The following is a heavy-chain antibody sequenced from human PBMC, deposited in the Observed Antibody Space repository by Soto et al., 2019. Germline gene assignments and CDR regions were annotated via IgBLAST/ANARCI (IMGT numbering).Heavy chain of an antibody. Sequence: GASGKVPCKASGDTFSSYTIRLVRQAPGQGRGWMXGXIXXXGXAXXXQXXQXRVTIAADEYTSTAYMELSSLRSEDTAVYYCARDRYSGAVTTLYYWGQGTLATVSS. CDR1: GDTFSSYT. CDR2: XIXXXGXA. J-gene: IGHJ4*02. D-gene: IGHD4-17*01. V-gene: IGHV1-69*13. CDR3: ARDRYSGAVTTLYY.